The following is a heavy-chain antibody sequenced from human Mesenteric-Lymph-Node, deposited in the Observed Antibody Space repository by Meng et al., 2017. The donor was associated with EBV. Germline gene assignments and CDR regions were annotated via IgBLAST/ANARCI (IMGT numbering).Heavy chain of an antibody. CDR2: INQVGGGT. J-gene: IGHJ4*02. CDR1: GHCFINYY. D-gene: IGHD2-8*02. Sequence: VQFAHAWAAAKKPGDSVKSSCKASGHCFINYYIHCGRHAPGHGLEGMGLINQVGGGTYAQKFQGRVTMTRDTSSSTVYMELSSLKFEDTALYYCAREGKTGGPISGPADYWGQGTLVTVSS. CDR3: AREGKTGGPISGPADY. V-gene: IGHV1-46*01.